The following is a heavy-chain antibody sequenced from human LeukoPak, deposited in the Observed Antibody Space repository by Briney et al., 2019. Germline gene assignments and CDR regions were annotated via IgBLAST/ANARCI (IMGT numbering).Heavy chain of an antibody. CDR2: MNPNSGNT. CDR3: ARAADYAYCGGDCYSFDY. V-gene: IGHV1-8*03. J-gene: IGHJ4*02. CDR1: GYTFTSYD. Sequence: ASVKVSCKASGYTFTSYDINWVRQATGQGLEWMGWMNPNSGNTGYAQKFQGRVTITRNTSISTAYMELSSLRSEDTAVYYCARAADYAYCGGDCYSFDYWGQGTLVTVSS. D-gene: IGHD2-21*02.